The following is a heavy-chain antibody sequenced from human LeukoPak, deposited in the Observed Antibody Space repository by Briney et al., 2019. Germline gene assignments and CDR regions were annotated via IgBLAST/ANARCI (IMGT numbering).Heavy chain of an antibody. Sequence: AASVKVSCKASGYTFTSYDINWVRQATGLGLEWMGWMNPNSGNTGYAQKFQGRVTMTRNTSISTAYMELSSLRSEDTAVYYCARAIPNNYYDSSGHIFDSWGQGTLVTVSS. CDR1: GYTFTSYD. D-gene: IGHD3-22*01. J-gene: IGHJ4*02. CDR2: MNPNSGNT. V-gene: IGHV1-8*01. CDR3: ARAIPNNYYDSSGHIFDS.